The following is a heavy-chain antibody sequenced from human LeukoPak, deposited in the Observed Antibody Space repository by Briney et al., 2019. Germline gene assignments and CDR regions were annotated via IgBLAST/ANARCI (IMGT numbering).Heavy chain of an antibody. J-gene: IGHJ6*03. CDR3: ARDRSQLRYFDWLSYYYYYMDV. CDR1: GYTFTSYY. CDR2: INPSGGST. V-gene: IGHV1-46*01. Sequence: ASVKVSCKASGYTFTSYYMHWVRQAPGQGLEWMGIINPSGGSTSYAQKFQGRVTMTRDMSTSTVYMELSSLRSEDTAVYYCARDRSQLRYFDWLSYYYYYMDVWGKGTTVTISS. D-gene: IGHD3-9*01.